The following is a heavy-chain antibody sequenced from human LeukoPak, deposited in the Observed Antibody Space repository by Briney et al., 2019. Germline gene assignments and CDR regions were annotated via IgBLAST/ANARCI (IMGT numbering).Heavy chain of an antibody. CDR1: GFTFSSYA. V-gene: IGHV3-23*01. D-gene: IGHD2-2*01. Sequence: GGSLRLSCAASGFTFSSYAMGWVRQAPGKGLEWVSDISGSGGDTYYADSVMGRFTISRDNSKNTLYLEMNRLRAEDTAVYYCAKDISLVVPAAHDYWGQGTLVTVSS. CDR3: AKDISLVVPAAHDY. CDR2: ISGSGGDT. J-gene: IGHJ4*02.